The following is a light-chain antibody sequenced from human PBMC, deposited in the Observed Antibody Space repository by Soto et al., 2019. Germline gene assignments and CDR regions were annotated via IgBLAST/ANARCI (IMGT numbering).Light chain of an antibody. Sequence: TRSPSSLSASVGERVTISGRASQGIGDTLAWYQHKPGKPPKLLIYGASTWPTGVPTRFSGSRSGTDFTLAISSLQPEDSATYYCQQDINWPWTFGGGTKVDIK. J-gene: IGKJ4*02. CDR3: QQDINWPWT. V-gene: IGKV1-6*01. CDR1: QGIGDT. CDR2: GAS.